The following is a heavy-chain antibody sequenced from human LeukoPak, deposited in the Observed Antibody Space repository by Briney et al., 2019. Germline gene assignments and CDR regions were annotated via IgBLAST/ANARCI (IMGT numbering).Heavy chain of an antibody. CDR1: GFTFSNYW. Sequence: GGSLRLSCAASGFTFSNYWIHWVRQAPGKGLVWVSRINADGSSTNYADSVKGRFTISRDNAKNTLYLQMNSLRPEDTAVYYCARALYGAFDIWGQGTMVTVSS. CDR3: ARALYGAFDI. CDR2: INADGSST. D-gene: IGHD2/OR15-2a*01. V-gene: IGHV3-74*01. J-gene: IGHJ3*02.